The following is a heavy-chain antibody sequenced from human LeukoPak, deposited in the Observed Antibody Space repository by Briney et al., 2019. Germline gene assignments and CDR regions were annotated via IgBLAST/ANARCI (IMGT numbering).Heavy chain of an antibody. CDR2: ITYDGETR. V-gene: IGHV3-30*18. CDR1: GFTFSNCG. D-gene: IGHD3-10*01. Sequence: GGSLRLSCAASGFTFSNCGMHWVRQAPGKGLEWAGVITYDGETRDFEDSVKGRFTISRDTSKSTLYLQMNSLGAEDTAVYYCVKEQGSGYYRTADYWGQGTLVTVSS. CDR3: VKEQGSGYYRTADY. J-gene: IGHJ4*02.